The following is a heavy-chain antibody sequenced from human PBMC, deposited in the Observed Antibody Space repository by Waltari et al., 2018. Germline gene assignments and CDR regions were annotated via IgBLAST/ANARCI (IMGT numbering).Heavy chain of an antibody. V-gene: IGHV3-21*01. D-gene: IGHD2-15*01. CDR1: GFTFSSYS. Sequence: EVQLVESGGGLVKPGGSLRLSCAASGFTFSSYSMNWVRQAPGKGLEWVSSISSSSSYIYYADSVKGRFTISRDNAKNSLYLQMNSLRAEDTAVYYCARGRDIVVVVAATPGYAFDIWGQGTMVTVSS. CDR3: ARGRDIVVVVAATPGYAFDI. J-gene: IGHJ3*02. CDR2: ISSSSSYI.